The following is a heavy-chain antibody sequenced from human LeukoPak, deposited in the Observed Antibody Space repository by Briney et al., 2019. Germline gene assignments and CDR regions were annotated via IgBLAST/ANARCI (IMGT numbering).Heavy chain of an antibody. V-gene: IGHV1-46*01. CDR3: AKAVRDCTSTSCTAGNWFDP. J-gene: IGHJ5*02. CDR2: INPSGGST. D-gene: IGHD2-2*01. CDR1: GYTFTSYY. Sequence: ASVKVSCTASGYTFTSYYMHWVRQAPGQGLEWMGIINPSGGSTSYAQKFQGRVTMTRDTSTSTVYMELSSLRSEDTAVYYCAKAVRDCTSTSCTAGNWFDPWGQGTLVTVSS.